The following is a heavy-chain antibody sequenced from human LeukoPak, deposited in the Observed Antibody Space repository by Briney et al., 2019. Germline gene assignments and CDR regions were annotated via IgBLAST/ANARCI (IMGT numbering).Heavy chain of an antibody. V-gene: IGHV3-7*01. CDR3: ARISHWNVLA. CDR1: GFTFSSYW. CDR2: IKQDGSEK. Sequence: GGSLRLSCAASGFTFSSYWVSWVRQAPGKGLEWVANIKQDGSEKYYVDSVKGRFTISRDNAKNSLYLQMNSLRAEDTAVYYCARISHWNVLAWGQGTLVTVSS. D-gene: IGHD1-1*01. J-gene: IGHJ5*02.